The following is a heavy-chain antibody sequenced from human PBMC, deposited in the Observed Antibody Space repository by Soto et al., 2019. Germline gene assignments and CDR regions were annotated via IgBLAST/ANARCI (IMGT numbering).Heavy chain of an antibody. J-gene: IGHJ6*02. CDR2: ISSSSSST. Sequence: PGGSLRLSCAASGFTFSSYSMNWARQAPGKGLEWVSAISSSSSSTYYADSVKGRFTISRDNSKNTLYLQMNSLRAEDTAVYYCAKVQGEWSHYYYSGMDVWGQGTTVTVSS. CDR3: AKVQGEWSHYYYSGMDV. V-gene: IGHV3-23*01. CDR1: GFTFSSYS. D-gene: IGHD3-16*01.